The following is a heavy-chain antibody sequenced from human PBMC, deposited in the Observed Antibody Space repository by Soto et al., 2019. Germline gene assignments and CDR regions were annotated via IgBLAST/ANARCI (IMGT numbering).Heavy chain of an antibody. J-gene: IGHJ4*02. CDR2: ISGGGGSS. V-gene: IGHV3-23*01. CDR1: GFTFSNYA. CDR3: AHNCGVNCGSVFFY. D-gene: IGHD2-21*01. Sequence: EVQLLESGGGLVQPGGSLRLSCAASGFTFSNYAMSWVRQAPGKGLEWVSGISGGGGSSYYADSVKGRFTISRDNSKNTLYLQMNSLRAEETAVYYCAHNCGVNCGSVFFYWGQGNLVIVSS.